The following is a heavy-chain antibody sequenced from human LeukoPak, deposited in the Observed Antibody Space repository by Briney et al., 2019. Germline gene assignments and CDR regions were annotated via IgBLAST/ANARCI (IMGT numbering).Heavy chain of an antibody. CDR2: ISRDGSTP. V-gene: IGHV3-43*01. J-gene: IGHJ4*02. Sequence: GGSLRLSCVASGFIFDDSLMHWVRQAPGKGLGWISLISRDGSTPYYADSVKGRFTISRDNSKNSLFLQMNSLTPEDTAVYYCARDIRGNYFDSWGQVTLVTVSS. D-gene: IGHD3-16*01. CDR1: GFIFDDSL. CDR3: ARDIRGNYFDS.